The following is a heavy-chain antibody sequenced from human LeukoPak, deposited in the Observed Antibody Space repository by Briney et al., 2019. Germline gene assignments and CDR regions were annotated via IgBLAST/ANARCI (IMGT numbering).Heavy chain of an antibody. CDR2: INWNGRIT. CDR1: GLTFDDYA. CDR3: ARGSVQLWLRDTYYYMDV. J-gene: IGHJ6*03. Sequence: GGSLRLSCAAFGLTFDDYAMNWVRQVPGRGLEWVSGINWNGRITEYADSVKDRFTISRQNTKNSLYLYMNNLGGEDTALYFCARGSVQLWLRDTYYYMDVWGKGTTVTVSS. D-gene: IGHD5-18*01. V-gene: IGHV3-20*04.